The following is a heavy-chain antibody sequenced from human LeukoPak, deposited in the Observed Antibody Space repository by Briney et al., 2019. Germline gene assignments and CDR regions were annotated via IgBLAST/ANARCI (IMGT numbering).Heavy chain of an antibody. V-gene: IGHV3-23*01. J-gene: IGHJ4*02. Sequence: GGSLRLSCATSGFTFSSYAMSWVRQAPGKGLEWVSAISGGGASTYYADSVKGRFTISRDNSKNTLYVQMNSLRAEDTAVYYCAKEGVIDGGHSVSLYYFDYWGQGTLVTVSS. CDR1: GFTFSSYA. D-gene: IGHD4-23*01. CDR2: ISGGGAST. CDR3: AKEGVIDGGHSVSLYYFDY.